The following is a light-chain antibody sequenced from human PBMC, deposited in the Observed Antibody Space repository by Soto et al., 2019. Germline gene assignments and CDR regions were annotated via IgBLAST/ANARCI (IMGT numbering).Light chain of an antibody. J-gene: IGKJ4*01. CDR2: DAS. V-gene: IGKV3-11*01. CDR1: QSVSSY. CDR3: QQRSNWPPGIT. Sequence: EIVLTQSPATLSLSPGERATLSCRASQSVSSYLAWYQQKPGQAPSLLIYDASNRATGIPARFSGSGSGTDFTLPISSQEPEDFAVYYCQQRSNWPPGITFGGGTKVEIK.